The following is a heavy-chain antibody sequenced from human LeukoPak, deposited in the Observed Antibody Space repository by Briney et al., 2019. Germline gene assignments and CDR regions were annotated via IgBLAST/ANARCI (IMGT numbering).Heavy chain of an antibody. J-gene: IGHJ4*02. D-gene: IGHD3-3*01. V-gene: IGHV4-34*01. CDR3: ARAYYDFWSGYYRSPTGFDY. CDR1: GGSFSGYY. Sequence: SETLSLTCAVYGGSFSGYYWSWIRQPPGKGLEWIGEINHSGSTNYNPSLKSRVTISVDTSKNQFSLKLSSVTAADTAVYYCARAYYDFWSGYYRSPTGFDYWGQGTLVTVSS. CDR2: INHSGST.